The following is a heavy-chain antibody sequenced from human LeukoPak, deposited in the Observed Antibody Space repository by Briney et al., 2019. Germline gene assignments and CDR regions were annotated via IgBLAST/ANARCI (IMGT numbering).Heavy chain of an antibody. V-gene: IGHV4-59*01. CDR1: DGSINSYY. D-gene: IGHD1-26*01. CDR3: ARGRSNYYGMDV. J-gene: IGHJ6*02. Sequence: SETLSLTCSVSDGSINSYYWNWIRRPPGGGLEWIGYIYYNGNTNYSPSLKSRVTMSVDTSKNLFSLKVSSVTAADTAVYYCARGRSNYYGMDVWGQGTTVTVSS. CDR2: IYYNGNT.